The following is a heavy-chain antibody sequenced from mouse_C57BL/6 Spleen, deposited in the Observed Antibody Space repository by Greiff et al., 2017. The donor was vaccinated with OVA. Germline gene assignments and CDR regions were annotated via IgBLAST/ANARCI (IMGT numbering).Heavy chain of an antibody. D-gene: IGHD1-1*01. J-gene: IGHJ2*01. CDR1: GFTFSSYA. Sequence: EVKLVESGGGLVKPGGSLKLSCAASGFTFSSYAMSWVRQTPEKRLEWVATISDGGSYTYYPDNVKGRFTISRDNAKNNLYLHMSHQKSEDTAMYYCARVITTQGYYCDYWGQGTTLTVSS. V-gene: IGHV5-4*03. CDR3: ARVITTQGYYCDY. CDR2: ISDGGSYT.